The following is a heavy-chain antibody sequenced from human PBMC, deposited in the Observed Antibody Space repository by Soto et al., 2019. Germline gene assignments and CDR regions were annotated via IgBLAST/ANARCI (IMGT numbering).Heavy chain of an antibody. CDR3: ARTAAAGKYYYGVDV. Sequence: PGESLNMSCKGSGYSFTSYWIGWVRQMPGKGLEWMGIIYPGDSDTRYSPSFQGQVTISADKSITTAYLQWSCLKASDTAMYYCARTAAAGKYYYGVDVWGHRTTVTVSS. J-gene: IGHJ6*02. D-gene: IGHD6-13*01. CDR1: GYSFTSYW. V-gene: IGHV5-51*01. CDR2: IYPGDSDT.